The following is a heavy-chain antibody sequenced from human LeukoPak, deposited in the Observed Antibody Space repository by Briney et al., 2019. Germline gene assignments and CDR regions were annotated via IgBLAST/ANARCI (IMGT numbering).Heavy chain of an antibody. CDR2: RWYDGSKK. J-gene: IGHJ4*02. V-gene: IGHV3-33*01. D-gene: IGHD1-1*01. CDR1: GFTFSSYG. CDR3: ARARNWNDALDY. Sequence: PGGSLRLSCAASGFTFSSYGKHWVREAPGKGLEWGAVRWYDGSKKYYADSVKGRFTISRDNSKNTLYLQMNSLRAEDTAVYYCARARNWNDALDYWGQGTLVTVSS.